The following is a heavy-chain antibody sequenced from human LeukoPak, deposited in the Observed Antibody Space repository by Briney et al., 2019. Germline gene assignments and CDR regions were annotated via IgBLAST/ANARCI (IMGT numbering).Heavy chain of an antibody. D-gene: IGHD1-26*01. CDR2: ISYDGTYK. Sequence: GTSLRLSCAASEFTFSSYAMYWVRQAPGKGLEWVALISYDGTYKYYTDSMRGRFTISRDSSRNTLYLQMNSLRPEDTAVYYCAKDKGWGSYSYYGMDVWGQGTTVTVSS. J-gene: IGHJ6*02. V-gene: IGHV3-30*18. CDR3: AKDKGWGSYSYYGMDV. CDR1: EFTFSSYA.